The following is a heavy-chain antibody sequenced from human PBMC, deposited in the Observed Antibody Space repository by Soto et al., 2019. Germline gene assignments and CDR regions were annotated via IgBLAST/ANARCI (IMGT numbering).Heavy chain of an antibody. CDR1: GYTFTSYD. Sequence: ASVKVSCKASGYTFTSYDINWVRQATGQGLEWMGWMNPNSGNTAYAQKFQGRVTMTRNTSISTAYMELSSLRSEDTAVYYCARERTGPNYFDYWGQGTQVTVSS. D-gene: IGHD1-7*01. CDR2: MNPNSGNT. CDR3: ARERTGPNYFDY. V-gene: IGHV1-8*01. J-gene: IGHJ4*02.